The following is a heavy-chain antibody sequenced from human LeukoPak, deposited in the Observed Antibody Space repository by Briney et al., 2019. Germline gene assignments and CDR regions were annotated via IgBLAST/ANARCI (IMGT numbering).Heavy chain of an antibody. CDR1: GFTFSSYG. Sequence: PGGSLRLSCAASGFTFSSYGMHWVRQAPGKGLEWVAFIRYDGSNKYYADSVKGRFTISRDNSKNTLYLQMNSLRAEDTAVYYCAKERYSSSWLGMFDYWGQGTLVTVSS. D-gene: IGHD6-13*01. CDR3: AKERYSSSWLGMFDY. CDR2: IRYDGSNK. J-gene: IGHJ4*02. V-gene: IGHV3-30*02.